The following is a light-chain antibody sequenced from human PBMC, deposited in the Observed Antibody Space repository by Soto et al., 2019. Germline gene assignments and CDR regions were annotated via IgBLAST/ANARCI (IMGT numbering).Light chain of an antibody. V-gene: IGKV1-17*03. J-gene: IGKJ4*01. CDR1: QGINNY. CDR2: AAS. CDR3: LHHNSFQLA. Sequence: DIQMTQSPSAMSASVGDRVTITCRASQGINNYLVWFQQKPGKVPKRLISAASSLQGGVPSRFSCSGFRKELTLTISNLQPEDFATYYCLHHNSFQLAVGGGTKVDIK.